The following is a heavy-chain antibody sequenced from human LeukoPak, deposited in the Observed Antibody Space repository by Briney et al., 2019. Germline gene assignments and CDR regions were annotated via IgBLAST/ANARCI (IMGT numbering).Heavy chain of an antibody. CDR3: ARSNPPRMIRGVKYYYGIDV. V-gene: IGHV3-13*05. Sequence: GGSLRLSCAASWFTFSCYYMLWVRQAARKGRDWVSAIGTAWDPYYPGSVHGRFTISRENAMNSLYLQMNSLRAGDTAVYYCARSNPPRMIRGVKYYYGIDVWGKGTTVTVSS. J-gene: IGHJ6*04. D-gene: IGHD3-10*01. CDR1: WFTFSCYY. CDR2: IGTAWDP.